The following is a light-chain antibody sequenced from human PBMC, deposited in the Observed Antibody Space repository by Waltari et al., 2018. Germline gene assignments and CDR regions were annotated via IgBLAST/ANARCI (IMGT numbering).Light chain of an antibody. CDR2: DVN. CDR1: SRDVGGFYC. CDR3: ASYVVGGARV. Sequence: QSVLSQPASLSGSPGQSITLSCRGTSRDVGGFYCVPWYLQHPGQVPRLILYDVNNRPSGISSRFSGSKFGNLASLTISDLQPDDEADYYCASYVVGGARVFGGGTKLTVL. J-gene: IGLJ3*02. V-gene: IGLV2-14*03.